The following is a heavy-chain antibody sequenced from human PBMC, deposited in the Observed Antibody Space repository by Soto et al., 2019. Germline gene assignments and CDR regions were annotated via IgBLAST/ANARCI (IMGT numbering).Heavy chain of an antibody. CDR1: GFTFSSYA. Sequence: GGSLRLSCAAPGFTFSSYAMSWVRQAPGKGLEWVSAISGSGGSTYYADSVKGRFTISRDNSKNTLYLQMNSLRAEDTAVYYCAKAFVAARPVHYYYYGMDVWGQGTTVTVSS. CDR3: AKAFVAARPVHYYYYGMDV. CDR2: ISGSGGST. D-gene: IGHD6-6*01. V-gene: IGHV3-23*01. J-gene: IGHJ6*02.